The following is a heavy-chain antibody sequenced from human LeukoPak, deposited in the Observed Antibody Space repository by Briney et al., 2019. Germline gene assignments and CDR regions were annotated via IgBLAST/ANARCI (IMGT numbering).Heavy chain of an antibody. D-gene: IGHD3-3*01. CDR2: IRYDGSNK. CDR1: GFAFSSYG. Sequence: GGSLRLSCAASGFAFSSYGMHWVRQAPGKGLEWVAFIRYDGSNKYYADSVKGRFTISRDNSKNTLYLQMNSLRAEDTAVYYCAKDQTIFGVVRSAFDIWGQGTMVTVSS. CDR3: AKDQTIFGVVRSAFDI. V-gene: IGHV3-30*02. J-gene: IGHJ3*02.